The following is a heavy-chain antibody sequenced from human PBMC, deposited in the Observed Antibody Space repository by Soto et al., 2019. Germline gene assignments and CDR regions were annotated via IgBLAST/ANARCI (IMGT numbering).Heavy chain of an antibody. CDR1: GGSISNSY. CDR2: IYYSGIT. CDR3: ARHAFNWNYVIDY. J-gene: IGHJ4*02. V-gene: IGHV4-59*08. D-gene: IGHD1-7*01. Sequence: SETLSLTCTVSGGSISNSYWTWIRQPPGKGLEYIGYIYYSGITNYNPSLKSRVTISVDTSKNQFSLKLSSVTAADTAVYYCARHAFNWNYVIDYWGQGTLVTVSS.